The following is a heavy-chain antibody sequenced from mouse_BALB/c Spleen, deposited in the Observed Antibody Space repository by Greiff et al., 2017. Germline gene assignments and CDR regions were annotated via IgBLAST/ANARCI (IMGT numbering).Heavy chain of an antibody. CDR1: GYTFTSYN. Sequence: LQQSGAELVKPGASVKMSCKASGYTFTSYNMHWVKQTPGQGLEWIGAIYPGNGDTSYNQKFKGKATLTADKSSSTAYMQLSSLTSEDSAVYYCARGVYAMDYWGQGTSVTVSS. V-gene: IGHV1-12*01. CDR3: ARGVYAMDY. CDR2: IYPGNGDT. J-gene: IGHJ4*01.